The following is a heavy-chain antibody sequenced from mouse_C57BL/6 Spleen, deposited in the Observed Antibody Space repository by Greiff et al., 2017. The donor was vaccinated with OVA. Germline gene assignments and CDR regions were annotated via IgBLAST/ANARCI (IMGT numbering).Heavy chain of an antibody. CDR3: ARKEGYDGYGFAY. Sequence: VQLQQSGTELVKPGASVKLSCKASGYTFTSYWMHWVKQRPGQGLEWIGNINPSNGGTNYNEKFKSKATLTVDKSSSTAYMQLSSLTSEDSAVYYCARKEGYDGYGFAYWGQGTLVTVSA. CDR2: INPSNGGT. J-gene: IGHJ3*01. V-gene: IGHV1-53*01. D-gene: IGHD2-3*01. CDR1: GYTFTSYW.